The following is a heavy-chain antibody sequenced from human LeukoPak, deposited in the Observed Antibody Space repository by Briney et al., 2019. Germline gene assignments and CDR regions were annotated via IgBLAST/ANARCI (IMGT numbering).Heavy chain of an antibody. J-gene: IGHJ5*02. D-gene: IGHD2-2*01. CDR1: GGTFSSYA. CDR2: IIPILGIA. CDR3: ARDQRYCSSTSCYYWFDP. Sequence: SVKVSCKASGGTFSSYAISWVRQAPGQGLEWMGRIIPILGIANYAQKFQGRVTITADKSTSTAYMELSSLRSEDTAVYYCARDQRYCSSTSCYYWFDPWGQGTLVTVSS. V-gene: IGHV1-69*04.